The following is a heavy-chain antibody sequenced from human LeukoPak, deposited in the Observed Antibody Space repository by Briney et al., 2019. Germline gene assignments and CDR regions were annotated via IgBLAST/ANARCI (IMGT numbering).Heavy chain of an antibody. Sequence: ASVKVSCKASGYTFTGYYMHWVRQAPGQGLEWMGWINPNSGGTNYAQKLQGRVTMTTDTSTSTAYMELRSLRSDDTAVYYCARHTYYYDSSGYYAYLFDYWGQGTLVTVSS. CDR2: INPNSGGT. D-gene: IGHD3-22*01. J-gene: IGHJ4*02. CDR1: GYTFTGYY. CDR3: ARHTYYYDSSGYYAYLFDY. V-gene: IGHV1-2*02.